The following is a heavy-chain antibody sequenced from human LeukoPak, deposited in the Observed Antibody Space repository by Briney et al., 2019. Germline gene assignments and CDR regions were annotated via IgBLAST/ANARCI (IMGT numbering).Heavy chain of an antibody. CDR2: IKQDGSEK. V-gene: IGHV3-7*01. Sequence: GGSLTLSCAASGFTFSSYWMSWLRQAPGMGREWVANIKQDGSEKYYVDSVKGRFTISRENAKNSLYLQMHSLRAEDTAVYYCARGGRKLYSGSYPYDYWGQGTLVTVSS. CDR3: ARGGRKLYSGSYPYDY. J-gene: IGHJ4*02. CDR1: GFTFSSYW. D-gene: IGHD1-26*01.